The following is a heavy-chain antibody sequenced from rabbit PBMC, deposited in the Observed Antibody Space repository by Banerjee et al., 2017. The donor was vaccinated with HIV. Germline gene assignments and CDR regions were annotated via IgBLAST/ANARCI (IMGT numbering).Heavy chain of an antibody. Sequence: QEQLEESGGGLVKPGASLTLTCTASGFSFSSGYYMCWVRQAPGKGLEWIACIYPPSGSTYYASWAKGRFTISKTSSTTVTLQMTSLTVADTATYLCAGSLVDNANLWGPGTLVTVS. V-gene: IGHV1S45*01. J-gene: IGHJ4*01. CDR1: GFSFSSGYY. CDR2: IYPPSGST. CDR3: AGSLVDNANL. D-gene: IGHD1-1*01.